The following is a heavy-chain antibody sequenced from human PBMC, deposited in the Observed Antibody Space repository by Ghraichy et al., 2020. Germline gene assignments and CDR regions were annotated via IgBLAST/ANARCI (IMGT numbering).Heavy chain of an antibody. CDR1: GFTFSSYA. CDR3: ARESNVYGLGYSGYDNSFDY. D-gene: IGHD5-12*01. V-gene: IGHV3-30*04. CDR2: ISYDGSNK. Sequence: GGSLRLSCAASGFTFSSYAMHWVRQAPGKGLEWVAVISYDGSNKYYVDSVKGRFTISRDNSKNTLYLQMNSLRAEDTAVYYCARESNVYGLGYSGYDNSFDYWGQGTLVTVSS. J-gene: IGHJ4*02.